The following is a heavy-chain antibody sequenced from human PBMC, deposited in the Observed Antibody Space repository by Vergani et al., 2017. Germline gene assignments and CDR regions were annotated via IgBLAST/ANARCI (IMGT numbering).Heavy chain of an antibody. CDR3: ARDYSSWAVGAFDI. Sequence: QLQLQESGPGLVKPSQTLSLTCTVSGGSISSGSYYWSWIRQPAGKGLEWIGRIYTSGSTNYNPSLKSRVTISVDTSKNQFSLKLSSVTAADTAVYYCARDYSSWAVGAFDIWGQGTMVTVSS. CDR1: GGSISSGSYY. V-gene: IGHV4-61*02. CDR2: IYTSGST. J-gene: IGHJ3*02. D-gene: IGHD1-26*01.